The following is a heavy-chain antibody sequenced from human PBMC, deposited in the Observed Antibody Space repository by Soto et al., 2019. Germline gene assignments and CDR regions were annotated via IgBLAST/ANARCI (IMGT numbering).Heavy chain of an antibody. CDR3: ARSRLGGFDGVYYGMDV. D-gene: IGHD2-8*01. V-gene: IGHV1-8*01. CDR1: GYTFTSYD. J-gene: IGHJ6*02. Sequence: ASVKVSCKASGYTFTSYDINWVRQATGQGLEWMGWMNPNSGNTGYAQKFQGRVTMARNTSISTAYMELSSLRSEDTAVYYCARSRLGGFDGVYYGMDVWGQGTTVTVSS. CDR2: MNPNSGNT.